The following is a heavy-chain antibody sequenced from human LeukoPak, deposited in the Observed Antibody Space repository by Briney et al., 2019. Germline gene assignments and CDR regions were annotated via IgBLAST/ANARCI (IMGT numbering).Heavy chain of an antibody. D-gene: IGHD1-26*01. CDR2: ITVSGGPT. CDR3: AKDYGGSSLFDY. Sequence: PGGSLRLSCAASGFTVSTNYMNWVRQAPGKGLEWVSGITVSGGPTYYADSVKGRFTISRDNSKNTLYLQMNNLRDEDTAVYYCAKDYGGSSLFDYWGQGTLVTVSS. CDR1: GFTVSTNY. J-gene: IGHJ4*02. V-gene: IGHV3-23*01.